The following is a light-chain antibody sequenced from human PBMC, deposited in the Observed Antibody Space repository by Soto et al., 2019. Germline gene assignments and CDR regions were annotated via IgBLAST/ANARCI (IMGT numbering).Light chain of an antibody. V-gene: IGKV3-20*01. Sequence: EIVLTQSPGTLSLSVGERVTLSCRASQSVSSYLAWYQQTPGQAPRLLIYDTSNSATGTPDRFSGSGSGTDFTLTISRLEPEDFTVYYCQQYGSSPLTFGGWTTVEIK. CDR1: QSVSSY. J-gene: IGKJ4*01. CDR3: QQYGSSPLT. CDR2: DTS.